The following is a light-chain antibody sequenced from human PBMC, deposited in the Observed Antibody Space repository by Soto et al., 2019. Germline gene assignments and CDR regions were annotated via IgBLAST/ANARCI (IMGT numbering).Light chain of an antibody. CDR1: QSVSSSY. Sequence: EIVLTQSPGTLSLSPGERATLSCRASQSVSSSYLAWYQQKPGQAPRLLLYGASSRATRIPDRFSGSGSGTDFTLTISRLEPEDFAVYYCQQYGGSPPVTFGQGTRLEI. V-gene: IGKV3-20*01. CDR3: QQYGGSPPVT. CDR2: GAS. J-gene: IGKJ5*01.